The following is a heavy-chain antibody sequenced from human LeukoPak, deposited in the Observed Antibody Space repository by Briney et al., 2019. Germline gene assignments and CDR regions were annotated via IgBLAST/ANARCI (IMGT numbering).Heavy chain of an antibody. CDR3: ASPYQTMTSSM. V-gene: IGHV1-69*04. J-gene: IGHJ4*02. CDR2: TIPILGIA. D-gene: IGHD6-13*01. CDR1: GGTFSSYA. Sequence: ASVKVSCKASGGTFSSYAISWVRQAPGQGLEWMGRTIPILGIANYAQKFQGRVTITADKSTSTAYMELSSLRSEDTAVYYCASPYQTMTSSMWGQGTLVTVSS.